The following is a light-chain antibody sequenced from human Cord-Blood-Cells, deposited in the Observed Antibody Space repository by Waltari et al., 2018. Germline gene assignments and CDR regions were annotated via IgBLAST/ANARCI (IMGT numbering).Light chain of an antibody. CDR2: KDS. CDR1: VLAKKY. CDR3: YSAADNHWV. J-gene: IGLJ3*02. Sequence: SYELTQPPSVSVSPGQTARITCSGDVLAKKYARWFQQKPGQAPVLVIYKDSERPSGMPERSSGSSSGTTVTLTISGAQVEDEADYYCYSAADNHWVFGGGTKLTVL. V-gene: IGLV3-27*01.